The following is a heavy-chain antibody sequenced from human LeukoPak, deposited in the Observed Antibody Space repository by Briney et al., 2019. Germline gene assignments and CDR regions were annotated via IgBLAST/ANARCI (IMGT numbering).Heavy chain of an antibody. Sequence: GASVKVSCKASGYTFTSYDINWVRQATGQGLEWMGWMNPNSGNTGYAQKFQGRVTITRNTSISTAYMELSSLRSEDTAVYYCARGGSYCSSTSCYSNWFDPWGQGTLVTVSS. J-gene: IGHJ5*02. D-gene: IGHD2-2*01. CDR2: MNPNSGNT. CDR3: ARGGSYCSSTSCYSNWFDP. V-gene: IGHV1-8*03. CDR1: GYTFTSYD.